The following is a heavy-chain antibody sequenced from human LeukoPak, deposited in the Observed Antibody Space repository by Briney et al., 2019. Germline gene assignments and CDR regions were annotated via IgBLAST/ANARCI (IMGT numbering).Heavy chain of an antibody. CDR2: INSDGSST. CDR3: ARGRYDFWSGYYTWFDAFDI. D-gene: IGHD3-3*01. V-gene: IGHV3-74*01. CDR1: GFTFSSYW. Sequence: GGSLRLSCAASGFTFSSYWMHWVRQAPGKGLVWVPRINSDGSSTSYADSVKGRFTISRDNAKNTLYLQMNSLRAEDTAVYCCARGRYDFWSGYYTWFDAFDIWGQGTMVTVSS. J-gene: IGHJ3*02.